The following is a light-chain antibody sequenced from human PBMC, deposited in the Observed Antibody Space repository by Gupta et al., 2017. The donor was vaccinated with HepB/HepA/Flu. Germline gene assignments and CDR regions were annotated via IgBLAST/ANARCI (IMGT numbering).Light chain of an antibody. CDR1: QSVSSSY. J-gene: IGKJ2*01. CDR2: GAS. V-gene: IGKV3-20*01. CDR3: QHEGSSPNT. Sequence: EIVLAQSPGTLSLSPGEGATLSCRASQSVSSSYLAWYQQKPGQAPRLLIYGASSRATGIPDRFSGSGSGTEFTLTISRLEPEDFAVYYCQHEGSSPNTFGQGTKMEIK.